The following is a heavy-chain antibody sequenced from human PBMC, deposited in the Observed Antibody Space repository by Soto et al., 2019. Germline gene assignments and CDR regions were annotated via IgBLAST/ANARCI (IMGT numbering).Heavy chain of an antibody. CDR1: GFTLSGHA. CDR2: ISTNGVGT. D-gene: IGHD6-6*01. J-gene: IGHJ6*03. Sequence: EVQLVESGGGLAQPGGSLRLSCAASGFTLSGHAMDWVRQAPGKGLEYVSGISTNGVGTYYANSVQGRFTISRDNSKNTVYLQMGSLRPEDMAVYYCARRARPDFYYMDVWGKGTTVTVSS. CDR3: ARRARPDFYYMDV. V-gene: IGHV3-64*01.